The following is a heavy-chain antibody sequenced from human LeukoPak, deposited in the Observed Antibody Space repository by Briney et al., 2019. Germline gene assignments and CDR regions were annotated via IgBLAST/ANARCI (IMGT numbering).Heavy chain of an antibody. D-gene: IGHD5-12*01. CDR1: GFTFSSYG. Sequence: GGSLRLSCAASGFTFSSYGMHWVRQAPGKGLEWVAFIRYDGSNKYYADSVKGRFTISRDNSKNTLYLHVNSLRPENTAVYYCAKGGGYEAQYYYDYLDVWGKGTTVTISS. J-gene: IGHJ6*03. CDR2: IRYDGSNK. V-gene: IGHV3-30*02. CDR3: AKGGGYEAQYYYDYLDV.